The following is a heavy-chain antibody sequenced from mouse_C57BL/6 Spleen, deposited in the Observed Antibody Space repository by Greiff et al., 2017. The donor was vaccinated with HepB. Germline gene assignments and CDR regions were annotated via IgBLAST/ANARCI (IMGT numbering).Heavy chain of an antibody. V-gene: IGHV5-9*01. CDR3: ARYYYFDY. J-gene: IGHJ2*01. CDR1: GFTFSSYT. Sequence: EVKVEESGGGLVKPGGSLKLSCAASGFTFSSYTMSWVRQTPEKRLEWVATISGGGGNTYYPDSVKGRFTISRDNAKNTLYLQMSSLRSEDTALYYCARYYYFDYWGQGTTLTVSS. CDR2: ISGGGGNT.